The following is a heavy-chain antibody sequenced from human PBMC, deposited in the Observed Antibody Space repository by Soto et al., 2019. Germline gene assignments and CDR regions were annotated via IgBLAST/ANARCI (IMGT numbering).Heavy chain of an antibody. D-gene: IGHD6-13*01. J-gene: IGHJ4*02. CDR2: IYPGDSDT. V-gene: IGHV5-51*01. CDR1: GYSFTSYW. CDR3: WMHGEAADPLSRFDY. Sequence: GESLKICCKGSGYSFTSYWIGWVRQMPGKGLEWMGIIYPGDSDTRYSPSFQGQVTISADKSISTAYLQWTSLKASDTAMYYCWMHGEAADPLSRFDYWGQRTLVTVSS.